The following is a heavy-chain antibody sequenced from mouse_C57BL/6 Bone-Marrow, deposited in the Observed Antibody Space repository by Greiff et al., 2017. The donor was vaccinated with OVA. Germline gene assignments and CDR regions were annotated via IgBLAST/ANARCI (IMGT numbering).Heavy chain of an antibody. J-gene: IGHJ1*03. V-gene: IGHV1-9*01. CDR3: ARLRAYYYGIYWYFDV. CDR1: GYTFTGYW. D-gene: IGHD1-1*01. CDR2: ILPGSGST. Sequence: QVQLQQSGAELMKPGASVKLSCKATGYTFTGYWIEWVKQRPGHGLEWIGEILPGSGSTNYNEKFKGKATFTADTSSNTAYMQLSSLTTEDSAIYYCARLRAYYYGIYWYFDVWGTGTTVTVSS.